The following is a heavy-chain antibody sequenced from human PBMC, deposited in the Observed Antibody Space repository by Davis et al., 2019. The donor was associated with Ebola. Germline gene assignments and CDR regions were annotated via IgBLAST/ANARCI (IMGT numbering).Heavy chain of an antibody. CDR3: AKGNEPYNYYGMDV. CDR1: GFTFSRSA. J-gene: IGHJ6*02. CDR2: ISGGGTST. Sequence: GESLKISCAASGFTFSRSAINWVRQAPGKGLEWVSAISGGGTSTYYADSVKGRFTISRDNSKNTLYLQMNSLRAEDTAVYYCAKGNEPYNYYGMDVWGQGTTVTVSS. D-gene: IGHD1-1*01. V-gene: IGHV3-23*01.